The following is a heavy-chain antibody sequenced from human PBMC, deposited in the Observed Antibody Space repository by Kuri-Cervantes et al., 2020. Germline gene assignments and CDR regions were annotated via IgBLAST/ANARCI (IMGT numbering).Heavy chain of an antibody. CDR1: GGSFSGYY. D-gene: IGHD3-10*01. J-gene: IGHJ4*02. CDR2: MNDSGSA. V-gene: IGHV4-34*01. CDR3: ARGKKKVYYYGSGSPGTYYFDY. Sequence: SQTLSLTCAVYGGSFSGYYWSWIRQPPGKGLEWIGEMNDSGSANYNPSLKSRVTISVDTSKKQFSLKVNSVTAADTAVYYCARGKKKVYYYGSGSPGTYYFDYWGQGTLVTVSS.